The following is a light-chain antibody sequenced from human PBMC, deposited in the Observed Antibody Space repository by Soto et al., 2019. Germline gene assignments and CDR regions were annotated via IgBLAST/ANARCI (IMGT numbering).Light chain of an antibody. J-gene: IGLJ1*01. CDR3: CSYADTFYV. V-gene: IGLV2-11*01. CDR1: SSDVGGYNS. CDR2: DVS. Sequence: QSVLTQPRSVSGSPGQSVTISCTGTSSDVGGYNSVSWYQQHPGKAPKLMIYDVSKRPSGVPDRFSGSKSGNTASLTISGLQAEDEADYYCCSYADTFYVFGTGTKLTVL.